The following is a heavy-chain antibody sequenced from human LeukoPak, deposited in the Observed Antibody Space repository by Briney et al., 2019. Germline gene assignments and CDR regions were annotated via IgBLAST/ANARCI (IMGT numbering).Heavy chain of an antibody. D-gene: IGHD3-10*01. CDR3: ARGPKPLDYYGSGSYYNDY. V-gene: IGHV3-30*02. Sequence: GGSLRLSCAASGFNFSNFGIHWVRQAPGKGLEWVAFMRYDATKKYYADSVKGRFTISRDNSKNSLYLQMNSLRAEDTAVYYCARGPKPLDYYGSGSYYNDYWGQGTLVTVSS. CDR1: GFNFSNFG. J-gene: IGHJ4*02. CDR2: MRYDATKK.